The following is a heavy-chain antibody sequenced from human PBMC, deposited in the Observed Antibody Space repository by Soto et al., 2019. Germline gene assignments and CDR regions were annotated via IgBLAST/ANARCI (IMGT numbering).Heavy chain of an antibody. CDR1: GFTFTTSN. V-gene: IGHV3-53*01. Sequence: EVQLVESGGDLIQPGGSRSLPWEAFGFTFTTSNMAWFRKAQGKGLEWVSVVYTSGRTYHADSVKGRFTVSRDISTNMFFLQMNKLSAEDMATYYCARAGFERLYFDQWGRGTLVTVSS. D-gene: IGHD1-1*01. J-gene: IGHJ4*02. CDR2: VYTSGRT. CDR3: ARAGFERLYFDQ.